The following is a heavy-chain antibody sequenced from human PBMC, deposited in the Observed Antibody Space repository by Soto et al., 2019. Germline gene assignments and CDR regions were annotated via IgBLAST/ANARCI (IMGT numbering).Heavy chain of an antibody. D-gene: IGHD4-17*01. CDR2: IYYSGST. J-gene: IGHJ6*02. CDR1: GGSISSGGYY. CDR3: ARDLTDYGDMSYYYYGMDV. V-gene: IGHV4-31*03. Sequence: QVQLQESGPGLVKPSQTLSLTCTVSGGSISSGGYYWSWIRQHPGKGLEWIGYIYYSGSTYYNPSLKSRVTISVDTPKNQSSLKLSSVTAADTAVYYCARDLTDYGDMSYYYYGMDVWGQGTTVTVSS.